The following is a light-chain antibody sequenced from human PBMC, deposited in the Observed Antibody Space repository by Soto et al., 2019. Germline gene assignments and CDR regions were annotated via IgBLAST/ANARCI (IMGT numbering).Light chain of an antibody. CDR3: AQGLATPFT. CDR1: RNLLHSNGYYY. CDR2: LGS. V-gene: IGKV2-28*01. Sequence: EIVLTQSPLSLPVTPGEPASISCRSSRNLLHSNGYYYLDWYLQKPGQSPQLLIYLGSNRASGVPDRFSGSGSGTDFTLTSSRVEAGDVGVYFCAQGLATPFTFGGGTKVDIK. J-gene: IGKJ4*01.